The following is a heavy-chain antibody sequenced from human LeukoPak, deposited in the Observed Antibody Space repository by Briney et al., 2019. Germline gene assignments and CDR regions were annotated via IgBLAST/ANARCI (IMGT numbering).Heavy chain of an antibody. CDR2: IYYSGST. CDR3: ARDRAVTTNFDY. Sequence: SETLSLTCTVSGGSISSSSYYWGWIRQPPGKGLEWIGYIYYSGSTNYNPSLKSRVTISVDTSKNQFSLKLSSVTAADTAVYYCARDRAVTTNFDYWSQGTLVTVSS. CDR1: GGSISSSSYY. J-gene: IGHJ4*02. V-gene: IGHV4-61*01. D-gene: IGHD4-17*01.